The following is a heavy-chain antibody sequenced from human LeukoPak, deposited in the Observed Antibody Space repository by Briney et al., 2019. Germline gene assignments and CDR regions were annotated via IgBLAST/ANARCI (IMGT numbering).Heavy chain of an antibody. CDR2: IYYSGST. CDR1: GGSISSYY. J-gene: IGHJ4*02. D-gene: IGHD6-19*01. Sequence: SETLSLTCTVSGGSISSYYWSWIRQPPGKGLGWIGYIYYSGSTNYNPSLKSRVTISVDASKNQFSLKLSSVTAADTAVYYCARQGVGSSGWRIGNFDYWGQGTLVTVSS. CDR3: ARQGVGSSGWRIGNFDY. V-gene: IGHV4-59*08.